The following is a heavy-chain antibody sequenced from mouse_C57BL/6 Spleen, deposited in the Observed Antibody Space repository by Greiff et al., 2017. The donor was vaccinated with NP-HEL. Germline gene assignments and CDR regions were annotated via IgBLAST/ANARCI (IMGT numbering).Heavy chain of an antibody. J-gene: IGHJ4*01. V-gene: IGHV10-1*01. CDR2: IRSKSNNYAT. Sequence: EVQVVESGGGLVQPKGSLKLSCAASGFSFNTYAMNWVRQAPGKGLEWVARIRSKSNNYATYYADSVKDRFTISRDDSESMLYLQMNNLKTEDTAMYYCVRLGGAMDYWGQGTSVTVSS. CDR3: VRLGGAMDY. CDR1: GFSFNTYA.